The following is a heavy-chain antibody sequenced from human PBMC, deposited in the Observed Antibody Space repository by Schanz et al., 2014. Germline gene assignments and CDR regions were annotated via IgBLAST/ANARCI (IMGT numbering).Heavy chain of an antibody. V-gene: IGHV1-69*02. CDR3: ARAEINSGYARYYYGMDV. CDR1: GGTFSSYT. D-gene: IGHD5-12*01. CDR2: IIPILGIG. Sequence: QVQLVQSGAEVKKPGSSVKVSCKASGGTFSSYTISWVRQAPGQGPEWMGRIIPILGIGNDAQKFQGRVTITADKSTSTAYMELSRLRSDDTAVYYCARAEINSGYARYYYGMDVWGQGTTVTVSS. J-gene: IGHJ6*02.